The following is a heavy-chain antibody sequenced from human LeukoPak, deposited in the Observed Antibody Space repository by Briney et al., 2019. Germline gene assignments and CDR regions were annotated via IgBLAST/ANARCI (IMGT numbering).Heavy chain of an antibody. CDR3: ARGVRIFASLYYYYYMDV. CDR1: GGSISSYY. J-gene: IGHJ6*03. V-gene: IGHV4-34*01. D-gene: IGHD3-3*01. CDR2: INHSGST. Sequence: SETLSLTCTVSGGSISSYYWSWIRQPPGKGLEWIGEINHSGSTNYNPSLKSRVTISVDTPKNQFSLKLSSVTAADTAVYYCARGVRIFASLYYYYYMDVWGKGTTVTVSS.